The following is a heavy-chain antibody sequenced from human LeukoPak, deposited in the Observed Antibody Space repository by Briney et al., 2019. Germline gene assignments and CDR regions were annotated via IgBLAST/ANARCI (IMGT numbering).Heavy chain of an antibody. Sequence: SETLSLTCTVSGGSISSYYWGWIRQPPGKGLEWIGSIYYSGSTYYNPSLKSRVTISVDTSENQLSLKLSSVTAADTAVYYCARGKYIDSGSYNVFDYWGQGTLVTVSS. J-gene: IGHJ4*02. CDR2: IYYSGST. CDR3: ARGKYIDSGSYNVFDY. D-gene: IGHD3-10*01. V-gene: IGHV4-39*07. CDR1: GGSISSYY.